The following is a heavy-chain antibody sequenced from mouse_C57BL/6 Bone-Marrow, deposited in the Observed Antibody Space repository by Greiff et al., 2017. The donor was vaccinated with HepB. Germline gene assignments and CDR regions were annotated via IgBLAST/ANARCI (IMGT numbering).Heavy chain of an antibody. CDR2: IHPDSGST. CDR3: ALWLRRGAWFAY. Sequence: QVQLQQPGAELVKPGASVKLSCKASGYTFTSYWMHWVKQRPGQGLEWIGMIHPDSGSTNYNEKFKSKATLTVDKSSSAAYMQRSSLTSEDSAVYYGALWLRRGAWFAYWGQGTLVTVSA. V-gene: IGHV1-64*01. J-gene: IGHJ3*01. CDR1: GYTFTSYW. D-gene: IGHD2-2*01.